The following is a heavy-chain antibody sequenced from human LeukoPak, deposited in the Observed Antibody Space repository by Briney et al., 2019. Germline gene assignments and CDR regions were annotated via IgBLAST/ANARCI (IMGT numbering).Heavy chain of an antibody. CDR3: ARVDYYGSGTYYEYYFDY. CDR1: GFTFSNYW. V-gene: IGHV3-74*01. CDR2: INSDGGST. D-gene: IGHD3-10*01. J-gene: IGHJ4*02. Sequence: GGSLRPSCAASGFTFSNYWMHWVRQAPGKGLVWVSRINSDGGSTSYADSVKGRFTISRDHAKNMLYLQMNSLRAEDTAVYYCARVDYYGSGTYYEYYFDYWGQGTLVTVSS.